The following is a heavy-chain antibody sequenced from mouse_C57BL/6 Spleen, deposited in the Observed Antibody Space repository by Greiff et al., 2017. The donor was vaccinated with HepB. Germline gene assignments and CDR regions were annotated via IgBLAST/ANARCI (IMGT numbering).Heavy chain of an antibody. V-gene: IGHV2-2*01. CDR2: IWSGGST. Sequence: QVQLQQSGPGLVQPSQSLSITCTVSGFSLTSYGVHWVRQSPGKGLEWLGVIWSGGSTDYNAAFISRLSISKDNSKSQVVFKMNSLQADDTAIYYCARNDGYAMDYWGQGTSVTVSS. CDR1: GFSLTSYG. D-gene: IGHD2-3*01. J-gene: IGHJ4*01. CDR3: ARNDGYAMDY.